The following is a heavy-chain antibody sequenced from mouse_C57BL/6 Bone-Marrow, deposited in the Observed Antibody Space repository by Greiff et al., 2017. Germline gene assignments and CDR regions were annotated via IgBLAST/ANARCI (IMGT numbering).Heavy chain of an antibody. V-gene: IGHV1-19*01. Sequence: VHVKQSGAELVKPGASVKMSCKASGYTFTTYPIEWMKQSHGKSLEWIGVINPYNGGTSYNQKFKGKATLTVDKSSSTAYMALNSLTSEDSAVYYCARPYGSSFDYWGQGTTLTVSS. J-gene: IGHJ2*01. D-gene: IGHD1-1*01. CDR1: GYTFTTYP. CDR3: ARPYGSSFDY. CDR2: INPYNGGT.